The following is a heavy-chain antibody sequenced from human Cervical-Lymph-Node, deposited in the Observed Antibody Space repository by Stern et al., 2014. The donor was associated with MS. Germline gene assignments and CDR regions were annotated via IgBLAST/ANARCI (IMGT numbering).Heavy chain of an antibody. CDR2: ISYDGSNE. CDR3: ARGVYDI. D-gene: IGHD3-22*01. CDR1: GFTFSSYG. Sequence: VQLVESGGGVVRPGRSLRLSCAASGFTFSSYGMHWVRQAPATGLQWVAFISYDGSNEYYADSVKGRFTISRDNSNNTLYLQTNSLREEDTAVYYCARGVYDIWGQGTLVTVS. V-gene: IGHV3-30*03. J-gene: IGHJ4*02.